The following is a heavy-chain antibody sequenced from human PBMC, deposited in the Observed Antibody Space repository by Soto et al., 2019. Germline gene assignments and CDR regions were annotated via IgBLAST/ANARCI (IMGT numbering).Heavy chain of an antibody. Sequence: EVQLWESGGGLVQPGGSLRLSCAVSGFTFSSHVMSWVRQAPGKGLEWVSAISGTGGTYYADSAKGRFTISRDNSKNAIYLQMNNLRGEDTAVYYCAKDRRGAYCSGGICYSPDYWGQGTLVIVSS. J-gene: IGHJ4*02. V-gene: IGHV3-23*01. CDR3: AKDRRGAYCSGGICYSPDY. CDR2: ISGTGGT. CDR1: GFTFSSHV. D-gene: IGHD2-15*01.